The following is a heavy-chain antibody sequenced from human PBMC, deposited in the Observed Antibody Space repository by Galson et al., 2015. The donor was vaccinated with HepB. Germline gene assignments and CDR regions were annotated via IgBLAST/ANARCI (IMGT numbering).Heavy chain of an antibody. CDR3: VKSRGSYYYDSSGYQILDY. V-gene: IGHV3-64D*06. CDR1: GFTFSSYA. D-gene: IGHD3-22*01. Sequence: SLRLSCAASGFTFSSYAMHWVRQAPGKGLEYVSAISINGGSTYYADSVKGRFTISRDNSKNTLYLQMSSLRAEDTAVYYCVKSRGSYYYDSSGYQILDYWGQGTLVTVSS. CDR2: ISINGGST. J-gene: IGHJ4*02.